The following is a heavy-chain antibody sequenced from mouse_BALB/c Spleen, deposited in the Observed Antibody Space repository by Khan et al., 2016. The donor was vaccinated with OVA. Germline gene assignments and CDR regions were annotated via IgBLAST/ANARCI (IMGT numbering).Heavy chain of an antibody. J-gene: IGHJ3*01. CDR2: IYPFNDDT. CDR3: APVGTYYVSFAF. CDR1: GYTFTSYV. D-gene: IGHD1-1*01. V-gene: IGHV1S136*01. Sequence: VQLQQPGPELVKPGASVKMSCKASGYTFTSYVMHWVKQKPGLGLEWIGYIYPFNDDTKYNEKFKGKATMTSDKSSSTAYMGLSILSSEDSAVDCCAPVGTYYVSFAFWGQGTLVTVSP.